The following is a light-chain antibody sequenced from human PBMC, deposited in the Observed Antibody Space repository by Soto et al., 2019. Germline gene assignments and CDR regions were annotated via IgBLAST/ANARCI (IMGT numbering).Light chain of an antibody. V-gene: IGLV2-8*01. CDR1: SSDVGGYKY. J-gene: IGLJ2*01. CDR2: EVN. CDR3: SSYAGRNIVL. Sequence: QSVLTQPPSASGSPGQSVTIACTGTSSDVGGYKYVSWYQQHPGKAPKLMIYEVNKRPSGVPDRFSGSKSGHTASLTVSGLQADDEADYFCSSYAGRNIVLFGGGTKLTAL.